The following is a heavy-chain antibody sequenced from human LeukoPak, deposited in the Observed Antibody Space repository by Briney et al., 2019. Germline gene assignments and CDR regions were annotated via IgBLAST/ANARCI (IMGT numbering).Heavy chain of an antibody. Sequence: ASVTVSCKASGYTFTDYNIHWVRQAPGQGLEWMGWISPNTGGTKYAQEFQGRVTVTRDTSISTAYMELSRLRSDDTAMYYCARPVLRLSGAFEFWGQGTPVIVSS. V-gene: IGHV1-2*02. J-gene: IGHJ4*02. CDR1: GYTFTDYN. D-gene: IGHD3-16*01. CDR2: ISPNTGGT. CDR3: ARPVLRLSGAFEF.